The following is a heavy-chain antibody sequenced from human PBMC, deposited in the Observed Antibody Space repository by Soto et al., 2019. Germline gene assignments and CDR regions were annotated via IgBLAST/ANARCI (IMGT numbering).Heavy chain of an antibody. D-gene: IGHD6-19*01. CDR1: GDTFTSYY. V-gene: IGHV1-46*01. J-gene: IGHJ4*02. CDR2: NNPSDGST. Sequence: QVQLVQSGAEVKEPGASVKVSCKASGDTFTSYYMHWVRQAPGQGLEGMGKNNPSDGSTKYAEKFRGRVTMTRDTSTSTVYMELSSLTSEDTAVYYCAREGAVAGTSFDYWGQGTLVTVSS. CDR3: AREGAVAGTSFDY.